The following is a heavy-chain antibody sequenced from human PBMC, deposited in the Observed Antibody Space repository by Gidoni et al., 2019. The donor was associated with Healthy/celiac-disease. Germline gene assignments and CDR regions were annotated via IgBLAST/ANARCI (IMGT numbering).Heavy chain of an antibody. CDR3: ARVVVGATEVDY. J-gene: IGHJ4*02. Sequence: EVQLVESGGGLVKPGGSLRLSCAASGFTFRSYSMNWVRQAPGKGLEWVSSISSSSSYIYYADSVKGRFTISRDNAKNSLYLQMNSLRAEDTAVYYCARVVVGATEVDYWGQGTLVTVSS. CDR1: GFTFRSYS. D-gene: IGHD1-26*01. CDR2: ISSSSSYI. V-gene: IGHV3-21*01.